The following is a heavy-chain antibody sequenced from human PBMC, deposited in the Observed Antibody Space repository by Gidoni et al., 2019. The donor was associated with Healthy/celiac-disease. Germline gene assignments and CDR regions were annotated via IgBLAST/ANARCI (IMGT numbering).Heavy chain of an antibody. CDR2: IYHSGST. V-gene: IGHV4-4*02. CDR3: ARESYGYDFWSGYRSDDYYFDY. D-gene: IGHD3-3*01. CDR1: GGSISSSNW. Sequence: QVQLQESGPGLVKPSGTLSLTCAVPGGSISSSNWWRWVRQPPGKGLEWIGEIYHSGSTNYNPSLKSRVTISVDKSKNQFSLKLSSVTAADTAVYYCARESYGYDFWSGYRSDDYYFDYWGQGTLVTVSS. J-gene: IGHJ4*02.